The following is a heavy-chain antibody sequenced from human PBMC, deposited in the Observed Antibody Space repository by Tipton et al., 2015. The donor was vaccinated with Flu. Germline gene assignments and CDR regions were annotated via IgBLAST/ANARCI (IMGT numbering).Heavy chain of an antibody. CDR3: ARHTGDSVRGIIDY. J-gene: IGHJ4*02. V-gene: IGHV4-38-2*01. CDR2: IYHSGST. CDR1: GYSISSGYY. D-gene: IGHD3-10*02. Sequence: TLSLTCVVSGYSISSGYYWGWVRQPPGKGLEWIGTIYHSGSTCYNPSLKSRVTISVDTSKNQFSLKLSSVTAADTAVYYCARHTGDSVRGIIDYWGQGTLVTVSS.